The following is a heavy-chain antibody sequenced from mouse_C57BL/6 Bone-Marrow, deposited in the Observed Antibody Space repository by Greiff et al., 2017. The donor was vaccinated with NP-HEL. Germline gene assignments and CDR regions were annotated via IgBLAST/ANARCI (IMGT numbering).Heavy chain of an antibody. CDR2: ISDGGSYT. Sequence: VQLKESGGGLVKPGGSLKLSCAASGFTFSSYAMSWVRQTPEKRLEWVATISDGGSYTYYPDNVKGRFTISRDNAKNNLYLQMSHLKSEDTAMYYCARDAGSYYGNYVWYFDVWGTGTTVTVSS. J-gene: IGHJ1*03. D-gene: IGHD2-1*01. CDR3: ARDAGSYYGNYVWYFDV. CDR1: GFTFSSYA. V-gene: IGHV5-4*01.